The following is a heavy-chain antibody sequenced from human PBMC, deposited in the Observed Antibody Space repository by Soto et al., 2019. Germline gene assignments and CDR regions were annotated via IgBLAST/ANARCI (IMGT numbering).Heavy chain of an antibody. Sequence: EVQLVESGGGLVKPGGSLRLSCAASGFTFSSYSMNWVRQAPGKGLEWVSSISSSSSYIYYADSVKGRFTISRDNAKNSLYLHMNSLRAEDTAVYYCARVYGDYGPSDYWGQGTLVTVSS. CDR1: GFTFSSYS. D-gene: IGHD4-17*01. CDR3: ARVYGDYGPSDY. V-gene: IGHV3-21*01. J-gene: IGHJ4*02. CDR2: ISSSSSYI.